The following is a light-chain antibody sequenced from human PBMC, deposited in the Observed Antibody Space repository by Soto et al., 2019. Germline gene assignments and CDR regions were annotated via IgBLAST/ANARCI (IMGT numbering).Light chain of an antibody. J-gene: IGKJ3*01. V-gene: IGKV3-15*01. Sequence: EIVMTQSPATLSVSPGERATLSCRASQSISSNLAWYQQKPGQAPRLLIYGASTRATGIPATFSGSGSGTEFTLTISSLQSEDFAVYYCQKYNNWPFTFGPGTNVDIK. CDR1: QSISSN. CDR2: GAS. CDR3: QKYNNWPFT.